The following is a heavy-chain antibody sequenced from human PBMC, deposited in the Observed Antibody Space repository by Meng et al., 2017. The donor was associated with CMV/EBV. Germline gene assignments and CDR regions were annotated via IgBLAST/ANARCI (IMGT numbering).Heavy chain of an antibody. V-gene: IGHV5-51*01. Sequence: GESLKISCKGSGYSFTSYWIGWVRQMPGKGLEWMGIIYPGDSDTRYSPSFQGQVTISADKSISTAYLQWSSLKASDTAMYYRARHGGYCSSTSCYIGNWFDPWGQGTLVTVSS. CDR3: ARHGGYCSSTSCYIGNWFDP. J-gene: IGHJ5*02. CDR1: GYSFTSYW. D-gene: IGHD2-2*02. CDR2: IYPGDSDT.